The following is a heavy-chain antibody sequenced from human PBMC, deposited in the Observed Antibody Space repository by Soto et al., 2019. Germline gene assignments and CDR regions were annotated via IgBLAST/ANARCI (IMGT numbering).Heavy chain of an antibody. J-gene: IGHJ5*02. Sequence: WGSLRLSCAASGFIFSSYAMSWCRQAPGKGLEWVSGISGRGGSTYYADSVKGRFTISRDNSKSTLYLQMNSLRVDDTAVYYCAKGSPYTGTYFHPWGQGTLVTVSS. CDR2: ISGRGGST. D-gene: IGHD1-26*01. CDR1: GFIFSSYA. CDR3: AKGSPYTGTYFHP. V-gene: IGHV3-23*01.